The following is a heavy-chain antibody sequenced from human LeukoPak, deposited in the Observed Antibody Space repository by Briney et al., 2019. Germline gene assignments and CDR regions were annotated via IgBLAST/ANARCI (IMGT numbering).Heavy chain of an antibody. Sequence: ASVKVSCKTSGYTFTRHYMHWVRQAPGQGLEWMGVINPGGSWTSYAQKFQGRVTMTRDMSTSTDYMELSSLRSEDTAVYYCARDNSVGDTAWWFDPWGQGTLVTVSS. CDR1: GYTFTRHY. D-gene: IGHD1-26*01. J-gene: IGHJ5*02. V-gene: IGHV1-46*01. CDR2: INPGGSWT. CDR3: ARDNSVGDTAWWFDP.